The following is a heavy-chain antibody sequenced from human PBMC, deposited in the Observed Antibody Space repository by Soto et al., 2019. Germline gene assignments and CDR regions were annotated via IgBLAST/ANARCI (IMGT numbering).Heavy chain of an antibody. J-gene: IGHJ6*03. V-gene: IGHV1-18*01. CDR1: GYTFTSYG. CDR3: ASHPTRYDILTGYYRHNYYYYMDV. D-gene: IGHD3-9*01. Sequence: ASVKVSCKASGYTFTSYGISWVRQAPGQGLEWMGWISAYNGNTNYAQKLQGRVTMTTDTSTSTAYMELRSLRSDDTAVYYCASHPTRYDILTGYYRHNYYYYMDVWGKGTTVTVSS. CDR2: ISAYNGNT.